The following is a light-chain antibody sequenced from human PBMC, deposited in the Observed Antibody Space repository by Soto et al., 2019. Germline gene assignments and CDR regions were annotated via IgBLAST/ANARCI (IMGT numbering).Light chain of an antibody. V-gene: IGKV1-5*03. Sequence: DIQMTQSPSTLSASVGDRVTITCRASQSISSWLAWYQQKPGKAPKLLIYKASSLESGVPTRFSGSGSGTEFTLTISSLQADDFATYYCQQYHNYRTFGQGTKVEIK. CDR1: QSISSW. CDR2: KAS. CDR3: QQYHNYRT. J-gene: IGKJ1*01.